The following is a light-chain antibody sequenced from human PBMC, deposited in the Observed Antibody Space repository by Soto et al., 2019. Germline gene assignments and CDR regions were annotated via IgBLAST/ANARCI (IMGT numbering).Light chain of an antibody. Sequence: EIVMTHSPGTLSVSPCERATLSFSASENLNTTLAWYQQRPGQAPRLLIYGASTRATGVPARFTGSGSGTDFTLTISSLQFEDFAVYFCQQYKNWPPWTFGQGTKVDIK. J-gene: IGKJ1*01. CDR3: QQYKNWPPWT. CDR2: GAS. CDR1: ENLNTT. V-gene: IGKV3-15*01.